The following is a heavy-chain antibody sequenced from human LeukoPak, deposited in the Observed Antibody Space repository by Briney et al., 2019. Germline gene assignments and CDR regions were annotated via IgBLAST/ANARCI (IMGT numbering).Heavy chain of an antibody. CDR3: ARGNKYDFWSGYYVPRFDY. D-gene: IGHD3-3*01. J-gene: IGHJ4*02. Sequence: SETLSLTCAVYGGSFSGYYWSWIRQPPGKGLEWIGEINHSGSTTYHPSLKSRVTISVDTSKNQFSLRLSSVTAADTAVYYCARGNKYDFWSGYYVPRFDYWGQGTLVTVSS. V-gene: IGHV4-34*01. CDR1: GGSFSGYY. CDR2: INHSGST.